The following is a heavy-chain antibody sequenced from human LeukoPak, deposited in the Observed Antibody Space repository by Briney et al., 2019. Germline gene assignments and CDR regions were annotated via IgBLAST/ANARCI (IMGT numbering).Heavy chain of an antibody. Sequence: GGSLRLSCAASGFTFSSYAMNWVRQAPGKGLEWVSSISGSDGSTFYADSVKGRFTISRDNSQNTLFLQMDSLRAEDTAVYYCAKAFPNGSGWYFFDWWGQGTLVTVSS. D-gene: IGHD6-19*01. CDR3: AKAFPNGSGWYFFDW. CDR2: ISGSDGST. V-gene: IGHV3-23*01. CDR1: GFTFSSYA. J-gene: IGHJ4*02.